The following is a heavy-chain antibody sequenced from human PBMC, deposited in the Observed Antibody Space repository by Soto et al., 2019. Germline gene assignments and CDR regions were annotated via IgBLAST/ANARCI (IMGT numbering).Heavy chain of an antibody. CDR3: AKGDLLTGVAHFDY. V-gene: IGHV3-23*01. D-gene: IGHD7-27*01. Sequence: GGSLRLSCAASGFTFSNYAMSWVRQSPGKGLQWVSTISGSGASTYYGDSVKGRFTLSRDNSENTLFLQMDSLRAEDTAVYYCAKGDLLTGVAHFDYWGQGTLVTVSS. CDR1: GFTFSNYA. CDR2: ISGSGAST. J-gene: IGHJ4*02.